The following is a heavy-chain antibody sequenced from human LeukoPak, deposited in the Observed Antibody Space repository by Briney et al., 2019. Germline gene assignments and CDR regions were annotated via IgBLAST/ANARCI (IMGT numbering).Heavy chain of an antibody. CDR2: INVYNGHI. J-gene: IGHJ4*02. Sequence: ASVKVSCKASGGTFSSYAISWVRQAPGQGLEWVGWINVYNGHINVAQKLQGRVSMTTDTPTRTAYMELRSLRSDDTAVYFCARDIDYNVDYWGQGTLVTVSS. CDR1: GGTFSSYA. CDR3: ARDIDYNVDY. D-gene: IGHD3-10*01. V-gene: IGHV1-18*01.